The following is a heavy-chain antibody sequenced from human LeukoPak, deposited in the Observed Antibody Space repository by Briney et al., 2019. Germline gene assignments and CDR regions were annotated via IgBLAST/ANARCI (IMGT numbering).Heavy chain of an antibody. CDR2: IYYRGST. CDR1: GGSIRSYY. Sequence: SETLSLTCTVSGGSIRSYYWSWIRQPPGKGLEWIGYIYYRGSTNYNPSLKSRVSISVDTSKNQFSLKLSSVTAAETAVYYCARTGSTVTMLYPFDHWGQGTLVTVSS. CDR3: ARTGSTVTMLYPFDH. J-gene: IGHJ4*02. V-gene: IGHV4-59*01. D-gene: IGHD4-17*01.